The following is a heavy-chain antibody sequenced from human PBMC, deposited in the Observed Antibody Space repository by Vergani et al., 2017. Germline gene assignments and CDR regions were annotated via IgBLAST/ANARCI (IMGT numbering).Heavy chain of an antibody. CDR2: IRYDGNNK. D-gene: IGHD3-10*01. CDR1: GFTFNQYG. Sequence: QVQLVESGGGVVQPGRSLRLSCAASGFTFNQYGMHWVRQAPGKGLEWVAVIRYDGNNKQYADSVKGRFTITRDNSKNTMYLQMNSLRDEDTGVYYCARGMQLLYNIFDSWRQGALVTVSS. V-gene: IGHV3-33*01. J-gene: IGHJ5*01. CDR3: ARGMQLLYNIFDS.